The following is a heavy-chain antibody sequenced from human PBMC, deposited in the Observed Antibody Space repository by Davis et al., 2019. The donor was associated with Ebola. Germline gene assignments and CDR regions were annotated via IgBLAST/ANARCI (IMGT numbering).Heavy chain of an antibody. CDR3: ARDWRVAVAVYYYGMDV. Sequence: GESLKISCAASGFTFSSYWMSWVRQAPGKGLEWVANIKQDGSEKYYVDSVKGRFTISRDNAKNSLYLQMNSLRAEDTAVYYCARDWRVAVAVYYYGMDVWGQGTTVTVSS. CDR1: GFTFSSYW. D-gene: IGHD6-19*01. J-gene: IGHJ6*02. V-gene: IGHV3-7*01. CDR2: IKQDGSEK.